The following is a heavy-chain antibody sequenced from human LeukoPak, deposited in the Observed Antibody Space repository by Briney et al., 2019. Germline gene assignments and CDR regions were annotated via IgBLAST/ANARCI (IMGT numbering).Heavy chain of an antibody. CDR2: IYYSGST. Sequence: SETLSLTCTVSGGSISSSSYYWGWIRQPPGKGLEWIGSIYYSGSTYYNPSLKSRVTISVDTSKNQFSLKLSSVTAADTAVCYCARGLRGSYYYGSGSYYRWFDPWGQGTLVTVSS. CDR3: ARGLRGSYYYGSGSYYRWFDP. J-gene: IGHJ5*02. V-gene: IGHV4-39*01. CDR1: GGSISSSSYY. D-gene: IGHD3-10*01.